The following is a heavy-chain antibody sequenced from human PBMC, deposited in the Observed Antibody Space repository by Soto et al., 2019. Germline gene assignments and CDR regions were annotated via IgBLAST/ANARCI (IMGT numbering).Heavy chain of an antibody. CDR1: GFTFSSYS. CDR2: ISSSSSTI. D-gene: IGHD1-7*01. V-gene: IGHV3-48*02. CDR3: ARSNWNYGPSWPYYFDY. Sequence: GGSLRLSCAASGFTFSSYSMNWVRQAPGKGLEWVSYISSSSSTIYYADSVKGRFTISRDNAKNSLYLQMNSLRDEDTAVYYCARSNWNYGPSWPYYFDYWGQGTLVTVSS. J-gene: IGHJ4*02.